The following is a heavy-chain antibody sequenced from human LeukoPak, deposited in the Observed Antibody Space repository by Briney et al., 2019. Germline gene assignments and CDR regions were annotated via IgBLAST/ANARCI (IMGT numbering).Heavy chain of an antibody. CDR1: GFTFDDYA. D-gene: IGHD3-10*01. CDR2: VSGDGRIT. J-gene: IGHJ6*02. V-gene: IGHV3-43*02. Sequence: GGSLRLSCAASGFTFDDYAMHWVRQAPGKGLEWVSVVSGDGRITNFIDSVKGRFTISRDNSKNSLYLQMNSLRSEDTAVYYSAKDISTGQNYYFFGMDVWGQGTTVTVSS. CDR3: AKDISTGQNYYFFGMDV.